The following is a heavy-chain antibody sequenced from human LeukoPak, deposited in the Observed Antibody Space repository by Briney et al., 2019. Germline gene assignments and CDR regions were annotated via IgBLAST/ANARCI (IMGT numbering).Heavy chain of an antibody. CDR1: GYTFTGYY. J-gene: IGHJ6*02. CDR3: ARADSSSWTDYYYGMDV. V-gene: IGHV1-2*02. CDR2: INPNSGGT. Sequence: GASVKVSCKASGYTFTGYYMHWVRQAPGQGLEWMGWINPNSGGTNYAQKFQGRVTMTRDTSISKAYMELSRLRSDDTAVYYCARADSSSWTDYYYGMDVWGQGTTVTVSS. D-gene: IGHD6-6*01.